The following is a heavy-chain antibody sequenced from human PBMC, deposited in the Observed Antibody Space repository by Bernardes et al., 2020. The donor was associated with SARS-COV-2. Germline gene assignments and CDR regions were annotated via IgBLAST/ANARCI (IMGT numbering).Heavy chain of an antibody. J-gene: IGHJ5*02. CDR1: GYTLTELS. D-gene: IGHD3-3*01. CDR3: ATTSPLRLLERTEFDP. V-gene: IGHV1-24*01. CDR2: FDPEDGET. Sequence: ASVKVSCKVSGYTLTELSMHWVRQAPGKGLEWMGGFDPEDGETIYAQKFQGRVTMTEDTSTDTAYMELSSLRSEDTAVYYCATTSPLRLLERTEFDPWGQGTLVTVTS.